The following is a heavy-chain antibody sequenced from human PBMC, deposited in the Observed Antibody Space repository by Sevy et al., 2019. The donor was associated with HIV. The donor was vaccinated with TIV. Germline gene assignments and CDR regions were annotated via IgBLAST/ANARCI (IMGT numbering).Heavy chain of an antibody. D-gene: IGHD3-22*01. CDR3: AKCHYYDISGHSYGYYYYYGMDV. J-gene: IGHJ6*02. V-gene: IGHV3-23*01. Sequence: GGSLRLSCAASGFTFSSYAMSWVRQAPGKGLEWVSAISGSGGSTYYADSVKGRFTISSDNSKNTLHLQMNSLRAEDSAVYHCAKCHYYDISGHSYGYYYYYGMDVWGQGTTVTVSS. CDR1: GFTFSSYA. CDR2: ISGSGGST.